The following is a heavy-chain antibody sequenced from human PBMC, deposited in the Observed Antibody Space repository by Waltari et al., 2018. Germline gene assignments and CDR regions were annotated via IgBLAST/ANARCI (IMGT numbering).Heavy chain of an antibody. CDR2: IYTSGNT. D-gene: IGHD3-10*01. CDR1: GGRIGRESYY. Sequence: QVQLQEAGPGLVKPSETLSLACRVCGGRIGRESYYWSWVRQPAGKGLEWIGYIYTSGNTNYNPSLMGRVTISVDTSKNQFSLKLSSVTAADTAVYYCARVPSGDLVDSWGQGTLVTVSS. J-gene: IGHJ4*02. V-gene: IGHV4-61*09. CDR3: ARVPSGDLVDS.